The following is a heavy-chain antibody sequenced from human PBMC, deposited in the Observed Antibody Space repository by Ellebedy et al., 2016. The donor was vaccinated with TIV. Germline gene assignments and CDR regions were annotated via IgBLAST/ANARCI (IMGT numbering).Heavy chain of an antibody. CDR1: GGSFSGYY. CDR2: INHSGST. Sequence: SETLSLXXAVYGGSFSGYYWSWVRQPPGKGLEWIGEINHSGSTNYNPSLKSRVTISIDTSKNQFSLKLNSVTAADTAVYFCARRDTTVALSIDFWGQGTLVTVSP. V-gene: IGHV4-34*01. D-gene: IGHD1-1*01. CDR3: ARRDTTVALSIDF. J-gene: IGHJ4*02.